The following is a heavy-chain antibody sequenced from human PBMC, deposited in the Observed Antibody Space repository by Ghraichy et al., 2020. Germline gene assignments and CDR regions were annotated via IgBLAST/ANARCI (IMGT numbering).Heavy chain of an antibody. CDR3: ARGRAMARWGAFDS. D-gene: IGHD6-19*01. V-gene: IGHV3-20*04. J-gene: IGHJ3*01. Sequence: GGSLRLSCAASGFTFDDYAMSWVRQVPGKGLEWVSVINWNGGTIGYADSVKGRFTVSRDNAKNSLYLQLNSLRAEDTALYYCARGRAMARWGAFDSWGQATIVTVSS. CDR1: GFTFDDYA. CDR2: INWNGGTI.